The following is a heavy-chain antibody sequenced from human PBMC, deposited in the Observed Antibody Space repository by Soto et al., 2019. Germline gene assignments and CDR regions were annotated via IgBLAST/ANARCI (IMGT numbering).Heavy chain of an antibody. CDR1: AFSLSNARMG. J-gene: IGHJ4*02. CDR3: ARARASYYYDSSGYYYDY. CDR2: IFSNDEK. V-gene: IGHV2-26*01. Sequence: QVTLKESGPVLVKPTESLTLTCTVSAFSLSNARMGVSWIRQPPGKALEWLAHIFSNDEKSYSTSLKSRLTISKDTYKSQVVLTTTNMDLVDTATYYCARARASYYYDSSGYYYDYWGQGTLVTVSS. D-gene: IGHD3-22*01.